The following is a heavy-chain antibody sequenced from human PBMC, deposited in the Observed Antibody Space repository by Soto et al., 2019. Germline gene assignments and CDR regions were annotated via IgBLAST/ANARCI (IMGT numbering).Heavy chain of an antibody. D-gene: IGHD6-19*01. Sequence: EVQLVESGGGLVQPGGSLRLSCAVSGFTFSDYWMSWVRQAPGKGLEWVANIKQEGNEKYNVDSVKGRFTISRDNAKNALYLQMSSLRSEATAVYYCARGVGSSGWYSPCDAFAIWGQGTMVTVSS. V-gene: IGHV3-7*01. CDR2: IKQEGNEK. CDR3: ARGVGSSGWYSPCDAFAI. CDR1: GFTFSDYW. J-gene: IGHJ3*02.